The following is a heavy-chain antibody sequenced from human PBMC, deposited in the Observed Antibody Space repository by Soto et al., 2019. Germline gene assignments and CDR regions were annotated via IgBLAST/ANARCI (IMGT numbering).Heavy chain of an antibody. CDR2: ISGSGGST. D-gene: IGHD2-15*01. V-gene: IGHV3-23*01. CDR1: GFTFSSYA. CDR3: AKEGYCSGGSCYFRRLEYYFDY. J-gene: IGHJ4*02. Sequence: PGGSLRLSCAASGFTFSSYAMSWVRQAPGKGLEWVSAISGSGGSTYYADSVKGRFTISRDNSKNTLYLQMNSLRAEDTAVYYCAKEGYCSGGSCYFRRLEYYFDYWGQGTLVTVSS.